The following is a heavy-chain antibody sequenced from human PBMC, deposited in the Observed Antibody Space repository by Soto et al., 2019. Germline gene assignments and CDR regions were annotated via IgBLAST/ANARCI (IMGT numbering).Heavy chain of an antibody. CDR1: EFTFSSYW. Sequence: EVHLVESGGGLVLPGGSLRLSCAASEFTFSSYWMSWVRQTPGKGLEWVGNINPDGSEKYYVDSVRGRFTISRDNAANSLYLQMNSLRAEDTAVYYCARTMTARTDDYWGQGTLVTVSS. CDR3: ARTMTARTDDY. J-gene: IGHJ4*02. V-gene: IGHV3-7*01. D-gene: IGHD3-22*01. CDR2: INPDGSEK.